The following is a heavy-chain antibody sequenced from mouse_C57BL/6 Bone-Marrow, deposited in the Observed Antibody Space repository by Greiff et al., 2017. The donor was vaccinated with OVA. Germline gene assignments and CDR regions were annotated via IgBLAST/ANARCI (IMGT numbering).Heavy chain of an antibody. CDR3: ARNERTTDYYAMDY. D-gene: IGHD1-1*01. V-gene: IGHV2-2*01. CDR1: GFSLTSYG. Sequence: VMLVESGPGLVQPSQRLSIPCTVSGFSLTSYGVHWVRQSPGKGLEWLGVIWSGGSTDYNAAFISRLSISKDNSKSQVFFKMNSLQADDTAIYYCARNERTTDYYAMDYWGQGTSGTVSS. CDR2: IWSGGST. J-gene: IGHJ4*01.